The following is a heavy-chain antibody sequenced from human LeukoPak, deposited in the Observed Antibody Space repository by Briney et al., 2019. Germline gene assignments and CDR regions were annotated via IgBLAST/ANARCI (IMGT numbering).Heavy chain of an antibody. D-gene: IGHD6-13*01. CDR3: ARLAIQQLVRFVDV. CDR1: GGSISSYY. CDR2: IYTSGST. Sequence: SETLSLTCTVSGGSISSYYWSWIRQPAGKGLEWIGRIYTSGSTTYNPSLKSRVTMSVDTSKNQFSLKLSSVTAADTAVYYCARLAIQQLVRFVDVWGKGTTVTVSS. J-gene: IGHJ6*04. V-gene: IGHV4-4*07.